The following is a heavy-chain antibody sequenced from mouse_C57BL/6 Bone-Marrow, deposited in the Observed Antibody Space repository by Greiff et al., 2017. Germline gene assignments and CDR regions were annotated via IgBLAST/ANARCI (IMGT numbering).Heavy chain of an antibody. V-gene: IGHV1-55*01. CDR2: IYPTSGRT. D-gene: IGHD4-1*01. CDR1: GYTFTSYW. J-gene: IGHJ2*01. CDR3: ARSGPLGRSFDY. Sequence: VQLQQPGAELVKPGASVKMSCKASGYTFTSYWITWVKQRPGQGLEWIGDIYPTSGRTNYNEKFKSKAILTVDTSSNTAYMQLSSLTSEDLAVFYCARSGPLGRSFDYWGQGTTLTVSS.